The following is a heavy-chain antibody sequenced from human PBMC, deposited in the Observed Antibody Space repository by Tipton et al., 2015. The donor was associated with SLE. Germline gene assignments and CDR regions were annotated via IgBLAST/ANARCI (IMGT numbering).Heavy chain of an antibody. J-gene: IGHJ3*02. V-gene: IGHV4-30-2*01. CDR1: GGSISSGGYS. CDR2: IYHSGST. D-gene: IGHD3-10*01. CDR3: ARINRHNPWSNYHPTDAFDI. Sequence: TLSLTCAVSGGSISSGGYSWSWIRQPPGKGLEWIGYIYHSGSTYYNPSLKSRVTISVDRSKNLFSLQLRSVIAADTAVYYCARINRHNPWSNYHPTDAFDIWGQGTMVTVSS.